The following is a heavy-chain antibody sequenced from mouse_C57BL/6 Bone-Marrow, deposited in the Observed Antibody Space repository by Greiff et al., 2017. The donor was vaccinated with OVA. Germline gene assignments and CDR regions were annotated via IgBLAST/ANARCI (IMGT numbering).Heavy chain of an antibody. J-gene: IGHJ2*01. CDR2: IAPENGDT. CDR1: GFNIKDDY. V-gene: IGHV14-4*01. CDR3: TTTNWDYCDY. D-gene: IGHD4-1*01. Sequence: EVQLQQSGAELVRPGASVKLSCTASGFNIKDDYMNWVKQRPEQGLEWIGRIAPENGDTAYASKFQGKATITADTSSNTAYLQLSSLTSEDTAVYYCTTTNWDYCDYWGQGTTLTVSS.